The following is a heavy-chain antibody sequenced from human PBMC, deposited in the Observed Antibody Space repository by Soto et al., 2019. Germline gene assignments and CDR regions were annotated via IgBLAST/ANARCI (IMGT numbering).Heavy chain of an antibody. J-gene: IGHJ3*02. CDR2: INHSGST. D-gene: IGHD6-6*01. V-gene: IGHV4-34*01. CDR3: AREIARPAFDI. Sequence: SETLSLTCAVYGGSFSGYYWSWIRQPPGKGLEWIGEINHSGSTNYNPSLKSRVTISVDTSKNQFSLKVSCVTAADTAVYYCAREIARPAFDIWGQGTMVTVSS. CDR1: GGSFSGYY.